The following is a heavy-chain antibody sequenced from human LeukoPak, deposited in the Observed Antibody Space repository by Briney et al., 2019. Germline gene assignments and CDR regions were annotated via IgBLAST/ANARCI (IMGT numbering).Heavy chain of an antibody. J-gene: IGHJ4*02. CDR1: GYTFSSYG. CDR3: ARERSDYYDTSGSSH. D-gene: IGHD3-22*01. V-gene: IGHV1-18*01. Sequence: ASVKVSCKATGYTFSSYGINWVRQAPGQGLEWMGWISGYNGNTEYAQKFQGRVTMTTDTSTRTAYMELRSLRSDGTAVYFCARERSDYYDTSGSSHWGQGTLVTVSS. CDR2: ISGYNGNT.